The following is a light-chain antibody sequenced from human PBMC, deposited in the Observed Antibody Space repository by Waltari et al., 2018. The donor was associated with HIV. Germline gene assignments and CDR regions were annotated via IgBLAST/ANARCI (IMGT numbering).Light chain of an antibody. J-gene: IGLJ2*01. CDR3: CSFAGSSTFVV. Sequence: QSSLTQPRSMSGSPGQSVIISCTGTSSDVGNYDYVSWYQQHPGKAPKLILYDVSERPSGVPDRFSGSKSGNTASLTISGLQVEDEAVYHCCSFAGSSTFVVFGGGTSLTVL. V-gene: IGLV2-11*01. CDR2: DVS. CDR1: SSDVGNYDY.